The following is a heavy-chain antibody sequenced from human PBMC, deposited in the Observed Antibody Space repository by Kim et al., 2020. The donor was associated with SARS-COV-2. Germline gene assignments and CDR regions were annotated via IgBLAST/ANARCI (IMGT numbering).Heavy chain of an antibody. D-gene: IGHD2-21*02. CDR3: ASHRRVTTDDAFDG. CDR1: GGSISGYY. J-gene: IGHJ3*01. Sequence: SETLSLTCTVSGGSISGYYWSWIRQSPRKQLEWIGFVYHTGATKYNPSFESRLTMSVHTSKNHFSLTLNSVTAADTAVYYCASHRRVTTDDAFDGWVQGTMVAASS. CDR2: VYHTGAT. V-gene: IGHV4-59*08.